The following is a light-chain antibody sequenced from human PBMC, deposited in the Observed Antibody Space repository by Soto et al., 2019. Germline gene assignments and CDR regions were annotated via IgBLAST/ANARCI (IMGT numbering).Light chain of an antibody. Sequence: DIQMTQSPSSLSASVGDRVTITCQASQDIRKSLNWYQQKPGKAPKLLIYDSSNLEKGVPSRFSGGGSGTHFTFTISSPQPEDLATYYCLQYDSLPLTFGPGTKVDLK. V-gene: IGKV1-33*01. CDR2: DSS. J-gene: IGKJ3*01. CDR1: QDIRKS. CDR3: LQYDSLPLT.